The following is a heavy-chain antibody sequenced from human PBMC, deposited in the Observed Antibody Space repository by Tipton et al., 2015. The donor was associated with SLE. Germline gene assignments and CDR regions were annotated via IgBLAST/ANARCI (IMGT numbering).Heavy chain of an antibody. J-gene: IGHJ6*03. D-gene: IGHD3-3*01. CDR2: IYYSGST. Sequence: TLSLTCTVSGGSIRSYYWTWIRQPPGKGLEWIGYIYYSGSTNYNPSLKSRVTISVDTSKNQFSLKLSSVTAADTAVYYCARDCKIFGVVIGYYYYMDVWGKGTTVTVSS. CDR3: ARDCKIFGVVIGYYYYMDV. CDR1: GGSIRSYY. V-gene: IGHV4-59*12.